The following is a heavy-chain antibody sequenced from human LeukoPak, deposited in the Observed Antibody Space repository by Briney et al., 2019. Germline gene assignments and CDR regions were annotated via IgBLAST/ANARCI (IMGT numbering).Heavy chain of an antibody. D-gene: IGHD2/OR15-2a*01. J-gene: IGHJ4*02. V-gene: IGHV4-30-4*01. CDR1: GASISGADHY. CDR2: IYYSGTT. Sequence: TLSLTCFVSGASISGADHYWSWIRQPPGTGLEWIGDIYYSGTTSYNPSLKSRVLISVDTSKNHFSLKLSSVTAADTAMYYCARVSDTVPSIYFDFWGQGTLVTVSS. CDR3: ARVSDTVPSIYFDF.